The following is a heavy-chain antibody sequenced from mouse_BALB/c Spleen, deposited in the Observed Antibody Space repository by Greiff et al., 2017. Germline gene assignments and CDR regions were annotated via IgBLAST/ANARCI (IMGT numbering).Heavy chain of an antibody. Sequence: VQLKESGPELVKPGASVKMSCKASGYTFTDYYMDWVKQSHGESFEWIGRVNPYNGGTSYNQKFKGKATLTVDKSSSTAYMELNSLTSEDSAVYYCARSGYGNPYYAMDYWGQGTSVTVSS. V-gene: IGHV1-19*01. CDR1: GYTFTDYY. CDR2: VNPYNGGT. CDR3: ARSGYGNPYYAMDY. D-gene: IGHD2-1*01. J-gene: IGHJ4*01.